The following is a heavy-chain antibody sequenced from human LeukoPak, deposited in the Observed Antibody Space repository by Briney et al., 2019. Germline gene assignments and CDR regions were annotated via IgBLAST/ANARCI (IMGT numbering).Heavy chain of an antibody. CDR2: ISFDGSNK. CDR3: AKSIVVATGDALDS. CDR1: GPSFSNSG. V-gene: IGHV3-30*18. Sequence: GRSLRPSSAAAGPSFSNSGLRCVRPAPGKGLEWAAVISFDGSNKYYADSVKGRFTITSDNYKTMFYLKMNSIRAEESAEYYCAKSIVVATGDALDSWGQGTMVTVSS. D-gene: IGHD1-26*01. J-gene: IGHJ3*02.